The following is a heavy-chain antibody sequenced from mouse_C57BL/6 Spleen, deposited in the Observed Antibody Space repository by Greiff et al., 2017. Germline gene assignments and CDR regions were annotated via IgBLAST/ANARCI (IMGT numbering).Heavy chain of an antibody. CDR2: IDPENGDT. J-gene: IGHJ2*01. CDR1: GFNIKDDY. V-gene: IGHV14-4*01. Sequence: EVKLQQSGAELVRPGASVKLSCTASGFNIKDDYMHWVKQRPEQGLEWIGWIDPENGDTEYASKFQGKATITADTSSNTAYLQLSSLTSEDTAVYYCTTGANWAYYWGQGTTLTVSS. D-gene: IGHD4-1*02. CDR3: TTGANWAYY.